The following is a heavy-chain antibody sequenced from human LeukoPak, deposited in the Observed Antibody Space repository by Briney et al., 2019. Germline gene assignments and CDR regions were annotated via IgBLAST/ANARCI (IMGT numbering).Heavy chain of an antibody. V-gene: IGHV3-66*01. CDR1: GFTVSSNY. Sequence: GGSLRLSCAASGFTVSSNYMSWVRQAPGKGLEWVSVIYSGGSTYYADSVKGRLTISRDNAKNSLYLQMNSLRAEDTAVYYCARERDGYNAYWGQGTLVTVSS. J-gene: IGHJ4*02. CDR3: ARERDGYNAY. CDR2: IYSGGST. D-gene: IGHD5-24*01.